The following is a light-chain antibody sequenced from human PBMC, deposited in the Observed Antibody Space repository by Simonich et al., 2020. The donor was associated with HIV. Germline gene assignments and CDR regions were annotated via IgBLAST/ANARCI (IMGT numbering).Light chain of an antibody. CDR2: KAS. J-gene: IGKJ1*01. CDR1: QSISSW. V-gene: IGKV1-5*03. Sequence: IQMTQSPSTLSASVVDRVTITCRARQSISSWLAWYQPKPGKVPKLLSYKASRLESGVPPRVSGSGSGTEFTHTISSLQPDDFATNYGQQYKSYWACGQGTKVEIK. CDR3: QQYKSYWA.